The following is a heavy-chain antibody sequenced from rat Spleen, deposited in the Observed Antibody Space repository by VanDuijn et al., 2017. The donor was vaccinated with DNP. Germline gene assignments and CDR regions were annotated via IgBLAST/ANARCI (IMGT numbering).Heavy chain of an antibody. V-gene: IGHV5-46*01. CDR3: ATGVYGGYEDWFAN. Sequence: EVQLVESGGGLVQPGRSMKLSCAASGFTFSSFPMAWVRQAPTKGLEWVATISTSGGSTYYRDSVKGRFTISRDNAKDTQYLQMDSLRPEDTATYYCATGVYGGYEDWFANWGQGTLVTVSS. CDR2: ISTSGGST. D-gene: IGHD1-11*01. J-gene: IGHJ3*01. CDR1: GFTFSSFP.